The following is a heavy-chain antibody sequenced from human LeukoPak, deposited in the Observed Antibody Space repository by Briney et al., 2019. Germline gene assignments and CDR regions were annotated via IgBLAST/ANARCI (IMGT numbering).Heavy chain of an antibody. CDR3: ARGGATVIRFDY. Sequence: SVKVSCKASGGTFSSYAISWVRQAPGQGLEWMGRIIPILGIANYAQKFQGRVTITADKSTSTAYMELSSLRSEDTAVYYCARGGATVIRFDYWGQGTLVIVSS. CDR1: GGTFSSYA. CDR2: IIPILGIA. J-gene: IGHJ4*02. D-gene: IGHD1-26*01. V-gene: IGHV1-69*04.